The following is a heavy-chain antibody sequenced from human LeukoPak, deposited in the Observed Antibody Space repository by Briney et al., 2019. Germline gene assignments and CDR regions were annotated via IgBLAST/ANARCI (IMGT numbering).Heavy chain of an antibody. CDR1: GGTFSSYA. Sequence: SVKVSCKASGGTFSSYAISWVRQAPGQGLEWMGGIIPIFGTANYAQKFQGRVTITTDESTSTAYMELSSLRSEDTAVYYCARGEEVVPAAMRAYYYYYTDVWGKGTTVTVSS. D-gene: IGHD2-2*01. J-gene: IGHJ6*03. CDR3: ARGEEVVPAAMRAYYYYYTDV. CDR2: IIPIFGTA. V-gene: IGHV1-69*05.